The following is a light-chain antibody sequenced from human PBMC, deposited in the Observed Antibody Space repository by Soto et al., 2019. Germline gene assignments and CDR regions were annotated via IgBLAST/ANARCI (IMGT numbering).Light chain of an antibody. V-gene: IGKV1-27*01. CDR2: AAS. CDR3: QKYNSAPWT. Sequence: DIQMTQSPSSLSASVGDRVTITCRASQGISHYLAWYQQKPGKVPKLLIYAASTLQSGVPSRFSGSGSGTDFPLTISSLQPEDFATYYCQKYNSAPWTFGQGPKVEIK. CDR1: QGISHY. J-gene: IGKJ1*01.